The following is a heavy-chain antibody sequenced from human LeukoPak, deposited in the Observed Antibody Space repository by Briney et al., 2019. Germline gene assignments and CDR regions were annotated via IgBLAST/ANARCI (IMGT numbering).Heavy chain of an antibody. CDR2: ISGDGGST. V-gene: IGHV3-43*02. D-gene: IGHD6-19*01. CDR3: TRESKRSGWYDY. CDR1: GFIFDDYA. Sequence: PGGSLRLSCAAPGFIFDDYAIHWVRQAPGKGLEWVSLISGDGGSTFYADSVKGRFTISRDNSKNSLSLQMSSLRSEDTALHYCTRESKRSGWYDYWGQGTLVTVSS. J-gene: IGHJ4*02.